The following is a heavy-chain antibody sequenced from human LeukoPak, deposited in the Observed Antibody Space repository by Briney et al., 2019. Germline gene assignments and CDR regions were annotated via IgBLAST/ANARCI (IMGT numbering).Heavy chain of an antibody. CDR3: ARFPASAEYRHYYHMDV. CDR1: GGSISSSNW. CDR2: IYHSGST. J-gene: IGHJ6*03. D-gene: IGHD6-25*01. Sequence: SGTLSLTCAVSGGSISSSNWWSWVRQPPGKGLEWIGEIYHSGSTNYNPSLKSRVTISVDKSKNQFSLKLTSVTAADTAVYYCARFPASAEYRHYYHMDVWGKGTTVTVSS. V-gene: IGHV4-4*02.